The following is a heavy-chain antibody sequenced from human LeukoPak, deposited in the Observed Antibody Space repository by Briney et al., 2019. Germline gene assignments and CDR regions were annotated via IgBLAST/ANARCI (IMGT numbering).Heavy chain of an antibody. CDR3: ARDLPSRWELLGAFDI. CDR1: GFTFSGYW. D-gene: IGHD1-26*01. Sequence: GGSLRLSCAASGFTFSGYWMHWVRQTPEKGLVWVSRINSDGSSTIYADSVKGRFTISRDNAQNTLYLQMNSLRAEDTAVYYCARDLPSRWELLGAFDIWGQGTMVTVSS. J-gene: IGHJ3*02. V-gene: IGHV3-74*01. CDR2: INSDGSST.